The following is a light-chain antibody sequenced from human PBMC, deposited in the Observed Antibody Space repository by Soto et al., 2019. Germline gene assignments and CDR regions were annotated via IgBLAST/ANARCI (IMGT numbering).Light chain of an antibody. CDR1: SSDIGGYTY. CDR2: DVS. V-gene: IGLV2-11*01. J-gene: IGLJ1*01. CDR3: CSFAGPQSFEV. Sequence: QSALTQPRSVSGSPGQSVTISRTGTSSDIGGYTYVSWYQQHPGKAPKVIIYDVSERPSGVPDRFSGSKSGNTASLTISGLQPEDEADYYCCSFAGPQSFEVFGEGTKVTVL.